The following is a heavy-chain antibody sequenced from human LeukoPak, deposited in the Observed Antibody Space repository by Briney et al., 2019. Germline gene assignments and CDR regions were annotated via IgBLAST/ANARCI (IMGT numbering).Heavy chain of an antibody. CDR1: GFIFSTYG. V-gene: IGHV3-30*02. J-gene: IGHJ4*02. D-gene: IGHD5-24*01. CDR2: IQFDGSDI. CDR3: AEDQKLQPFHY. Sequence: PGGSLRLSCAASGFIFSTYGMHWVRQAPGKGLEWVAFIQFDGSDIFYADSVKGRFTISRDNSKNTLYLQMDSLRPEDTSVYYCAEDQKLQPFHYWGQGTLVTVSS.